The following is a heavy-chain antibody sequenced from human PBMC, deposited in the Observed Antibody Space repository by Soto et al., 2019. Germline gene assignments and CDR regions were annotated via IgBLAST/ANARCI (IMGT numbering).Heavy chain of an antibody. CDR2: ITPILRET. CDR3: GRVPGYSFSSADSLDQ. CDR1: GGTFSTYT. Sequence: QVHLVQSGTEVRKPGSSVTVSCKVSGGTFSTYTISWVRQAPGQGLQWMGGITPILRETTYAQNFQGRVFITADISATTAYMQLSDLAPEVTAMYYCGRVPGYSFSSADSLDQWGQGTRVTVSS. J-gene: IGHJ4*02. D-gene: IGHD5-18*01. V-gene: IGHV1-69*06.